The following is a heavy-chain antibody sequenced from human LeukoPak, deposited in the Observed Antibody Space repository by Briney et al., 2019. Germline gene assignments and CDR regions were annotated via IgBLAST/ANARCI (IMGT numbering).Heavy chain of an antibody. D-gene: IGHD5-24*01. CDR1: GGSVSSGSYY. V-gene: IGHV4-61*01. J-gene: IGHJ4*02. CDR3: ARVTAEMATIANYFDY. Sequence: SETLSLTCTVSGGSVSSGSYYWSWIRQPPGTGLEWIGYIYYSGSTNYNPSLKSRGTISVDTSKNQFSLKLSSVTAADTAVYYCARVTAEMATIANYFDYWGQGTLVTVSS. CDR2: IYYSGST.